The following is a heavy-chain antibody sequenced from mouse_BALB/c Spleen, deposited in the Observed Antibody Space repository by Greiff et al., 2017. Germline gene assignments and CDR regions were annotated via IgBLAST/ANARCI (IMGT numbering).Heavy chain of an antibody. Sequence: LQQPGSELVRPGASVKLSCKASGYTFTSYWMHWVKQRPGQGLEWIGNIYPGSGSTNYDEKFKSKATLTVDTSSSTAYMQLSSLTSEDSAVYYCTTRVYGSSVMDDWGQGTSVTVSS. CDR3: TTRVYGSSVMDD. D-gene: IGHD1-1*01. J-gene: IGHJ4*01. CDR2: IYPGSGST. V-gene: IGHV1S22*01. CDR1: GYTFTSYW.